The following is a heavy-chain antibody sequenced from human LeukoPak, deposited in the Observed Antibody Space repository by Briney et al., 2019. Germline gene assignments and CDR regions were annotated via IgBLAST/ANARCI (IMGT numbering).Heavy chain of an antibody. Sequence: SETLSLTCTVSGGSISSYYWSWIRQPPGKGLEWIGEINHSGSTNYNPSLKSRVTISVDTSKNQFSLKLSSVTAADTAVYYCAKGSWYNPYYYYGMDVWGQGTTVTVSS. V-gene: IGHV4-34*01. CDR1: GGSISSYY. CDR3: AKGSWYNPYYYYGMDV. D-gene: IGHD6-13*01. J-gene: IGHJ6*02. CDR2: INHSGST.